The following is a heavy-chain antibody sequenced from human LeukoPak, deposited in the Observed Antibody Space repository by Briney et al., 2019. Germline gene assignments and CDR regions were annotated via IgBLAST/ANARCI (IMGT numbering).Heavy chain of an antibody. J-gene: IGHJ4*02. D-gene: IGHD2-21*02. CDR3: ARDLASCAGDCYSDGFDY. V-gene: IGHV4-38-2*02. Sequence: SETLSLTCAVSGYSISSGYYWGWIRQSPGKGLEWIGSIYHGGSTYYNPSLRSRVIVSVDTSKNHFSLKMSSVTAADTAVYYCARDLASCAGDCYSDGFDYWGQGALVTVSS. CDR2: IYHGGST. CDR1: GYSISSGYY.